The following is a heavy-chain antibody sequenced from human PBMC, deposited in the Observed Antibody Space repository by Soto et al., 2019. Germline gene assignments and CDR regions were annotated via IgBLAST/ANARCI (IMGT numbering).Heavy chain of an antibody. CDR3: ARDLDGSGSYFTDY. CDR1: GYTFTSAG. D-gene: IGHD3-10*01. V-gene: IGHV1-18*01. Sequence: QVQLVQSGAEVKNPGTSVKVSCKASGYTFTSAGISWVRQAPGQGLEWMGWISTYNGNIKYAQQVQGRVTMTTDTSTSTAYMELRSLTSDDTAVYYWARDLDGSGSYFTDYWGQGTLVTVSA. CDR2: ISTYNGNI. J-gene: IGHJ4*02.